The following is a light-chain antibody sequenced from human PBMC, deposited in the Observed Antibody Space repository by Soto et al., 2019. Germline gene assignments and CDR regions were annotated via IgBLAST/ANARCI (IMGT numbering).Light chain of an antibody. CDR1: QSVSSSY. J-gene: IGKJ5*01. V-gene: IGKV3-20*01. CDR2: GAS. Sequence: EIVLTQSPGTLSLSPGERATLSCRASQSVSSSYLAWYQQKPGQAPRLLIYGASSRATGIPDRFSGSGSGTDVTLPIIRLQPEDFAVYYCQQYGSSPLVTFGQGTRLEIK. CDR3: QQYGSSPLVT.